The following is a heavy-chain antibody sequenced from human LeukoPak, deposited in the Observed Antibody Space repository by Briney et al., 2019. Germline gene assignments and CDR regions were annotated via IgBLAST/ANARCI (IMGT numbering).Heavy chain of an antibody. V-gene: IGHV3-21*01. CDR2: ISSSSSYI. Sequence: GGSLRLSCAASGFTFSSYSMNWVRQAPGKGLEWVSSISSSSSYIYYADSVKGRFTISRDNAKNSLYQQMNSLRAEDTAVYYCARAPPNDYGSGWFDPWGQGTLVTVSS. D-gene: IGHD4-17*01. J-gene: IGHJ5*02. CDR1: GFTFSSYS. CDR3: ARAPPNDYGSGWFDP.